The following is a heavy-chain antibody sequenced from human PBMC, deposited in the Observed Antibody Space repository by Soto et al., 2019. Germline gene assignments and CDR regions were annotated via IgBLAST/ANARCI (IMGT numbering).Heavy chain of an antibody. V-gene: IGHV4-34*01. D-gene: IGHD2-15*01. Sequence: SETLSLTCAVYGGSFSGYYWSWIRQPPGKGLEWIGEINHSGSTNYNPSLKSRVTISVDTSKNQFSLKLSSVTAADTAVYYCASTNVAATPGAFDIWGQGTMVTVSS. CDR2: INHSGST. J-gene: IGHJ3*02. CDR1: GGSFSGYY. CDR3: ASTNVAATPGAFDI.